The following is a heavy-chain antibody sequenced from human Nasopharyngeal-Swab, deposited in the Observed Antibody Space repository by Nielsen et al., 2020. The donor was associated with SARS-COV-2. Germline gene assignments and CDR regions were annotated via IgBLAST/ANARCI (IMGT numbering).Heavy chain of an antibody. CDR2: IYSGGST. D-gene: IGHD6-6*01. J-gene: IGHJ5*02. V-gene: IGHV3-53*04. CDR3: ARALDPRRYNWFDP. Sequence: VRQAPGKGLEWVSIIYSGGSTYYSDSVKGRFTTSRHNSKNTLYLQMNSLRVEDTAVYYCARALDPRRYNWFDPWGQGTLVTVSS.